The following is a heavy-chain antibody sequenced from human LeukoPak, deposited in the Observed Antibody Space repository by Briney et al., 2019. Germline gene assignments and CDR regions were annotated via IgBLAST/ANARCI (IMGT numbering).Heavy chain of an antibody. V-gene: IGHV3-48*03. J-gene: IGHJ4*02. CDR2: ISSSGSTI. D-gene: IGHD6-13*01. Sequence: GGSLRLSCAASGFTFSSYEMNWVRQAPGKGLEWVSYISSSGSTIYYADSVKGRFTISRDNAKNSLYLQMNSLRAEDTAVYYCAKVISSSCGIGGYWGQGTLVTVSS. CDR1: GFTFSSYE. CDR3: AKVISSSCGIGGY.